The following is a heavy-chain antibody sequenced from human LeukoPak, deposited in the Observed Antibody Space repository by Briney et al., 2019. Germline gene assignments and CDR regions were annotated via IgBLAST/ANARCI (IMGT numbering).Heavy chain of an antibody. CDR3: ARDSNYCGSGSYGDAFDI. D-gene: IGHD3-10*01. V-gene: IGHV3-7*01. CDR1: GFTFSSYW. Sequence: GGSLRLSCAASGFTFSSYWMSWVRQAQGKGLEWVANIKQDGSEKYYVDSVKGRFTISRDNAKNPLYLQMNSLRAEDTAVYYCARDSNYCGSGSYGDAFDIWGQGTMVTVSS. J-gene: IGHJ3*02. CDR2: IKQDGSEK.